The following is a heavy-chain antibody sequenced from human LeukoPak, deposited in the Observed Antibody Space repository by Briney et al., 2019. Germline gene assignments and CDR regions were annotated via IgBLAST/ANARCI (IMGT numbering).Heavy chain of an antibody. J-gene: IGHJ6*02. CDR1: GFTFSSYW. CDR2: INSDGSST. CDR3: ARGITIFGVVTLYYYYGMDV. D-gene: IGHD3-3*01. Sequence: GSLRLSCAASGFTFSSYWTHWVRQAPGKGLVWVSRINSDGSSTSYANSVKGRFTISRDNAKNTLYLQMNSLRAEDTAVYYCARGITIFGVVTLYYYYGMDVWGQGTTVTVSS. V-gene: IGHV3-74*01.